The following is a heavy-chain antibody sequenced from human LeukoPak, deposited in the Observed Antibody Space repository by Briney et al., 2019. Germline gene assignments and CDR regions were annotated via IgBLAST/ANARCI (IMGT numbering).Heavy chain of an antibody. J-gene: IGHJ5*02. CDR3: ARGYSSNPTPTNWFDP. CDR1: GGSFSGYY. V-gene: IGHV4-34*01. CDR2: INHSGST. D-gene: IGHD6-13*01. Sequence: SETLSLTCAVYGGSFSGYYWSWIRQPPGKGLEWIGEINHSGSTNYNPSLKSRVTISVDTSKNQFSLKLSSVTAADTAVYHCARGYSSNPTPTNWFDPWGQGTLVTVSS.